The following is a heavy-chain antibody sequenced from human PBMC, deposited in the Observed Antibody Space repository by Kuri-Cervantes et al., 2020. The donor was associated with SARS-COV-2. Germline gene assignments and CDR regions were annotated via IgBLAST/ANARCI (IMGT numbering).Heavy chain of an antibody. D-gene: IGHD5-18*01. J-gene: IGHJ3*02. V-gene: IGHV1-2*02. CDR2: INPNSGGT. CDR3: ARDWGWIQLWPTDAFDI. Sequence: ASVKVSCKASGYTFSGYSIHWVRQAPGQGLEWMGWINPNSGGTNYAQKFQGRVTMTRDTSISTAYMELSRLRSDDTAVYYCARDWGWIQLWPTDAFDIWGQGTMVTVSS. CDR1: GYTFSGYS.